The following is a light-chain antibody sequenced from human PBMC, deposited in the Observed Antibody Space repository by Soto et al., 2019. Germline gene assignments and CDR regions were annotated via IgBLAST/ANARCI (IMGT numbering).Light chain of an antibody. CDR2: GAS. CDR3: QHYNHWPPWT. J-gene: IGKJ1*01. CDR1: QSVSSN. V-gene: IGKV3-15*01. Sequence: ERLMTQSPVTLSVSPGEGATLSCRASQSVSSNLAWYQQKPGQAPRLLIYGASTRATGIPARFSGSGSGTEFTLTISSLQSEDFAVYYCQHYNHWPPWTFGQGTKVDIK.